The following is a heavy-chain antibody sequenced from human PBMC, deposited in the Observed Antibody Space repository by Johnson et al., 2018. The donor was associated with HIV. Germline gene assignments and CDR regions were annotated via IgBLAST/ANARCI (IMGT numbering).Heavy chain of an antibody. V-gene: IGHV3-30*02. CDR3: ASYWSGCSCYRRSPSDAFDI. J-gene: IGHJ3*02. Sequence: QMQLVESGGGVVQPGRSRRLSCAASGFIFSSYGMHWVRQAPGKGLEWVAFIRYDGSNKYYADSVKGRFTISRDNSKNTLYLQMNSLRAEDTAVYYCASYWSGCSCYRRSPSDAFDIWGQGTMVTVSS. CDR2: IRYDGSNK. CDR1: GFIFSSYG. D-gene: IGHD2-15*01.